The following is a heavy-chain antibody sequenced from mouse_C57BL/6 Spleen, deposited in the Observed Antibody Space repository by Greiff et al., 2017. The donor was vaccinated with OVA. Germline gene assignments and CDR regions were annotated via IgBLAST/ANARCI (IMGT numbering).Heavy chain of an antibody. Sequence: QVQLQQSGAELVRPGASVTLSCKASGYTFTDYEMHWVKQTPVHGLEWIGAIDPETGGTAYNQKFKGKAILTADKSSSTAYMELRSLTSEDSAVYYCTLHYGSSPYWYFDVWGTGTTVTVSS. J-gene: IGHJ1*03. CDR1: GYTFTDYE. D-gene: IGHD1-1*01. CDR2: IDPETGGT. CDR3: TLHYGSSPYWYFDV. V-gene: IGHV1-15*01.